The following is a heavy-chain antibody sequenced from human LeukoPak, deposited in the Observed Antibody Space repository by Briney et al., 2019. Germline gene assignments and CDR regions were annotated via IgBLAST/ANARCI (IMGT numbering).Heavy chain of an antibody. CDR1: GFTFSSYA. D-gene: IGHD3-10*01. CDR2: ISGSGGST. V-gene: IGHV3-23*01. CDR3: AKVMTRTMVRGVPPSDY. Sequence: PGGSLRLSCAASGFTFSSYAMSWVRQAPEKGLEWVSAISGSGGSTYYADSVKGRFTISRDNSKNTLYLQMNSLRAEDTAVYYCAKVMTRTMVRGVPPSDYWGQGTLVTVSS. J-gene: IGHJ4*02.